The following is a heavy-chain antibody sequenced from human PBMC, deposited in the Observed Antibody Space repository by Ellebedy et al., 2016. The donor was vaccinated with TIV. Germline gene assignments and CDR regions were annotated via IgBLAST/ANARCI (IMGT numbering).Heavy chain of an antibody. Sequence: PGGSLRLSCAASGFTFDDYAMHWVRQAPGKGLQWVAFIWYDGSEKYYADSVKGRFTISRDNSKNTLYLQMNSLRAEDTAVYYCAREDDILTGQLDYWGQGTLVTVSS. CDR3: AREDDILTGQLDY. CDR2: IWYDGSEK. J-gene: IGHJ4*02. CDR1: GFTFDDYA. V-gene: IGHV3-33*08. D-gene: IGHD3-9*01.